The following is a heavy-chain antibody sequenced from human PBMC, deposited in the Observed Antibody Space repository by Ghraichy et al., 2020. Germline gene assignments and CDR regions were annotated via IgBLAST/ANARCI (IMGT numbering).Heavy chain of an antibody. V-gene: IGHV5-51*01. CDR3: AKTNVRRVRDDYYYYSVDV. D-gene: IGHD3-10*01. Sequence: GESLNISCKGFGDRFDTYWIGWVRQMPGKGLEWMGIIYPGDSDTRYSPSFQGQFSISVDKSISTAFLQWSGLKASDSAIYYCAKTNVRRVRDDYYYYSVDVWGQGTTVTVSS. CDR1: GDRFDTYW. J-gene: IGHJ6*02. CDR2: IYPGDSDT.